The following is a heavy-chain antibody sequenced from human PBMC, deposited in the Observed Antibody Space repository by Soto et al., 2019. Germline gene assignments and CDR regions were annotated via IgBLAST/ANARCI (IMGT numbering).Heavy chain of an antibody. D-gene: IGHD3-16*02. CDR1: GFTFSSYA. Sequence: EVQLLESGGGLVQPGGSLRLSCAASGFTFSSYAVSWVRQAPGKGLEWVSAISGSGGSTYYADSVKGRFTISRDNSKNTLYLQMNSLRGEDTAIYYCAKDPYDYIWGSYRDDAFDIWGQGTMVTVSS. CDR3: AKDPYDYIWGSYRDDAFDI. V-gene: IGHV3-23*01. CDR2: ISGSGGST. J-gene: IGHJ3*02.